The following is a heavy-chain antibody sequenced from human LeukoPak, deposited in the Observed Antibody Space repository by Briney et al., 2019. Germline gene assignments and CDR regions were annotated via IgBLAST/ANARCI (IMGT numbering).Heavy chain of an antibody. D-gene: IGHD3-22*01. J-gene: IGHJ4*02. Sequence: PGGSLRLSCAVSGFTLSSYAMSCVPHSPGKGVECVSAISCSGGSNYYVDTVKGRFTLYRHNSNNTLNVQMNSLRDEDTDVYYCPKEYDSSGYSYLFFDYWGQGTLVTVSS. V-gene: IGHV3-23*01. CDR3: PKEYDSSGYSYLFFDY. CDR1: GFTLSSYA. CDR2: ISCSGGSN.